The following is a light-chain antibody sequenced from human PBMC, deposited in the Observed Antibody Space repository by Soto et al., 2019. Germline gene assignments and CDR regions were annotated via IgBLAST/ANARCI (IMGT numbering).Light chain of an antibody. J-gene: IGLJ1*01. Sequence: QSALTQPPSASGSPGQSVTISCTGTSSDIGAYNYVSWYQQHPGKAPKLMIHEVSKRPSGVPDRFSGSKSGNTASLTVSGLQAEDEADYYCCSYAGSYYVFGTGTKLTVL. CDR2: EVS. CDR1: SSDIGAYNY. CDR3: CSYAGSYYV. V-gene: IGLV2-8*01.